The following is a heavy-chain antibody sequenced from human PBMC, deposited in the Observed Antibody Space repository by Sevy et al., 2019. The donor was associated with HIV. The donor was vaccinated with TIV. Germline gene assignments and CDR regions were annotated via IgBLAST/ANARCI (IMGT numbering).Heavy chain of an antibody. CDR1: GGSISSSNW. D-gene: IGHD1-26*01. V-gene: IGHV4-4*02. CDR3: ARGASSLYWYFDL. CDR2: IYHSGST. J-gene: IGHJ2*01. Sequence: SETLSLTCAVSGGSISSSNWWSWVRQPPWKGMEWIGEIYHSGSTNYNPSLKSRVTISVDKSKNQFSLKLSSVTAADTAVYYCARGASSLYWYFDLWGRGTLVTVSS.